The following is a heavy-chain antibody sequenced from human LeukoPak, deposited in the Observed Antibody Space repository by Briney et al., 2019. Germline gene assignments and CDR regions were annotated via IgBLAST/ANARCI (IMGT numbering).Heavy chain of an antibody. V-gene: IGHV4-31*03. J-gene: IGHJ4*02. CDR3: ARGRDYGYFDY. D-gene: IGHD4-17*01. CDR2: IYYSGST. CDR1: GGSISSGGYY. Sequence: PSETLSLTCTVSGGSISSGGYYWSWIRQHPGKGLEWIGYIYYSGSTYYNPSLKSRVTISGDTSKNQFSLNLSSVTAADTAVYYCARGRDYGYFDYWGQGTLVTVSS.